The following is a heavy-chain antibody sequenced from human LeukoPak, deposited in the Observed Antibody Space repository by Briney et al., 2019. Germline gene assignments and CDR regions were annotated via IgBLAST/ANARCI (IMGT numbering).Heavy chain of an antibody. V-gene: IGHV4-59*01. J-gene: IGHJ4*02. Sequence: SETLTLTCTVSGGSISSYYWSWIRQPPGKGLEWIGYIYYSGSTNYNPSLKSRVTISVDTSKNQFSLKLSSVTAADTAVYYCARGGSYHKPYYFDYWGQGTLVTVSP. CDR3: ARGGSYHKPYYFDY. D-gene: IGHD2-2*01. CDR2: IYYSGST. CDR1: GGSISSYY.